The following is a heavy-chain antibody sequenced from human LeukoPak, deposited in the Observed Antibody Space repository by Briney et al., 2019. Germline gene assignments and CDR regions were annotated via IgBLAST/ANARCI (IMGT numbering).Heavy chain of an antibody. J-gene: IGHJ4*02. CDR3: ARGRYDSSGYYSDY. D-gene: IGHD3-22*01. Sequence: PSETLSLTCTVSGGTLSSYSWSWIRQPPGKGLEWIGYIYYSGGTTYNTSLKSRVTTSVDTSTNQFFLQLSSVTAADTAVYNCARGRYDSSGYYSDYWGQGTLVTVSS. CDR1: GGTLSSYS. V-gene: IGHV4-59*01. CDR2: IYYSGGT.